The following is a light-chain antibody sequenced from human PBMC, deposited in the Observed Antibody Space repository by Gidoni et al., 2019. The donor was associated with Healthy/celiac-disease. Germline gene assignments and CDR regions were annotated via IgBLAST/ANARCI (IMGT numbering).Light chain of an antibody. CDR1: QSVSSSY. CDR2: GAS. Sequence: DIVLTQSPGTLSLSPGERATLSCRASQSVSSSYLAWYQQKPGQAPRLLIYGASSRATGIPDRFSGSGSGTDFTRTISRLEPEDFAVYYCQQYGSPWTFXQXTKVEIK. V-gene: IGKV3-20*01. J-gene: IGKJ1*01. CDR3: QQYGSPWT.